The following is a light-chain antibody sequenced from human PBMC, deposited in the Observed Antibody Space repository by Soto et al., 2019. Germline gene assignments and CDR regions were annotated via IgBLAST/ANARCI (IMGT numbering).Light chain of an antibody. V-gene: IGKV3-11*01. CDR2: DSS. Sequence: EIVLTQSPATLSLSPGERATLSCRASETVRNYLAWYQQKPGQAPRLLIYDSSNRAAGIPPRFSGSGSGTDFTLPISSLEHEDFAVYYCQQRYDWPPLTFGGGTKVEIK. J-gene: IGKJ4*01. CDR3: QQRYDWPPLT. CDR1: ETVRNY.